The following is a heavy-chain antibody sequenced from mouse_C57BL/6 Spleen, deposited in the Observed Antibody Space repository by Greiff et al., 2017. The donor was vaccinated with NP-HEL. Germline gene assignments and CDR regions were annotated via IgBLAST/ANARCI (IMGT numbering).Heavy chain of an antibody. V-gene: IGHV1-82*01. CDR3: AREGYDGCYVFAY. D-gene: IGHD2-3*01. J-gene: IGHJ3*01. CDR1: GYAFSSSW. Sequence: QVQLQQSGPELVKPGASVKISCKASGYAFSSSWMNWVKQRPGKGLEWIGRIYPGDGDTNYNGKFKGKATLTADKSSSTAYMQLSSLTSEDSAVYYCAREGYDGCYVFAYWGQGTLVTVSA. CDR2: IYPGDGDT.